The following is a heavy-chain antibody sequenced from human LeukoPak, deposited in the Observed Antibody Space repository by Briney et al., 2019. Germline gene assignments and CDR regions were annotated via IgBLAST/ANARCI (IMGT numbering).Heavy chain of an antibody. CDR2: IKQDGSEK. D-gene: IGHD3-9*01. CDR1: GFTFSSYW. CDR3: ARDVLTGYPNWFDP. Sequence: GGSLRLSCAASGFTFSSYWVSWVRQAPGKGLEWVANIKQDGSEKYYVDSVKGRFTISRDNAKNSLYLQMNSLRAEDTAVYYCARDVLTGYPNWFDPWGQGTLVTVSS. V-gene: IGHV3-7*03. J-gene: IGHJ5*02.